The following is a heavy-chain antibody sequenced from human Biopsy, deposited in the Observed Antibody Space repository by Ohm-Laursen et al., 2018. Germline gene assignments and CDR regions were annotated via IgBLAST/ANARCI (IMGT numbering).Heavy chain of an antibody. D-gene: IGHD3-3*01. J-gene: IGHJ4*02. V-gene: IGHV1-69*04. CDR2: IVPVLGHP. CDR1: GGPSSNYA. Sequence: GSSVKVSCNASGGPSSNYAFSWVRQAPGQGLEWVGRIVPVLGHPNYAQRFQGRVSITADKSTSYVFMELSRLTSGDTAVYYCAADADGYYTEFDYWGPGTLVTVSS. CDR3: AADADGYYTEFDY.